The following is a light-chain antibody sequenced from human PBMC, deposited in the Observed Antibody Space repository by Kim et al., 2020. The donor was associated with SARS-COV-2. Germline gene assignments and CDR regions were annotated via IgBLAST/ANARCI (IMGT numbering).Light chain of an antibody. CDR3: MQGTQFPYT. CDR1: QSLVHRDGTTY. J-gene: IGKJ2*01. Sequence: DIVVTQTPLSSRVTLGQPASISCRSSQSLVHRDGTTYLSWFHQSPGQPPRLLIYKIFNRFSGVPDRFSGSGAGTDFTLTISRVEAEDVGVYYCMQGTQFPYTFGQGTKLEI. CDR2: KIF. V-gene: IGKV2-24*01.